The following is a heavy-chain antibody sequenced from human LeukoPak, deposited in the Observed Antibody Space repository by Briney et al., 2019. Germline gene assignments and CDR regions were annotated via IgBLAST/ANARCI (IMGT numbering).Heavy chain of an antibody. J-gene: IGHJ4*02. CDR3: ARARWSYPYYFDY. V-gene: IGHV4-59*01. CDR2: IYYSGST. D-gene: IGHD1-26*01. Sequence: PSETLSLTCTVSGGSNSSFYWSWIRQPPGKGVDLIGYIYYSGSTNYNPSLNSRVTISVDTSKNQFSLKLSSVTAADTAVYYYARARWSYPYYFDYWGQGTLVTVSS. CDR1: GGSNSSFY.